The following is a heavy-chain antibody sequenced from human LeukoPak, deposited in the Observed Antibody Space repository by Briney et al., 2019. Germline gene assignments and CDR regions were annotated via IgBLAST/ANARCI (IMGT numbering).Heavy chain of an antibody. V-gene: IGHV3-30*18. CDR3: AKERGYSSSWYGGFDY. CDR2: ISYDGSNK. D-gene: IGHD6-13*01. Sequence: GRSLRLSCAASGFTISSYGMHWVRQAPGKGLEWVEVISYDGSNKYYADSVKGRFTISRDNSKNTLYLQMNSLRAEDTAVYYCAKERGYSSSWYGGFDYWGQGTLVTVSS. J-gene: IGHJ4*02. CDR1: GFTISSYG.